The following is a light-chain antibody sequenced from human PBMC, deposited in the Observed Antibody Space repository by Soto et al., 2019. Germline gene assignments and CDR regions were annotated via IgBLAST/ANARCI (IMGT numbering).Light chain of an antibody. CDR2: KAS. CDR3: HQYSASHT. CDR1: QSISSW. Sequence: DIQMTQSPSTLSASVGDRIIITCRASQSISSWLAWYQQKPGKAPKLLIYKASSLESGVPSRFSGSGSGTVFTLTISILQPDDSATYCCHQYSASHTFGGGTKVEIK. J-gene: IGKJ4*01. V-gene: IGKV1-5*03.